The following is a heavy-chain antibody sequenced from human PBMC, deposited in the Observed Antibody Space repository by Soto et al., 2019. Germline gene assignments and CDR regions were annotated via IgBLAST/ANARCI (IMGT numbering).Heavy chain of an antibody. J-gene: IGHJ5*02. CDR2: MNPNSGNT. D-gene: IGHD3-16*01. CDR3: PRERSGGWFDP. CDR1: GYTFTSYD. V-gene: IGHV1-8*01. Sequence: QVQLVQSGAEVKKPGASVKVSCKASGYTFTSYDINWVRQATGQGLEWMGWMNPNSGNTGYAQKFQGRVTMTRTTSVSTAYRKQSSLRSEDTAVYYGPRERSGGWFDPWGQGTLVTVSS.